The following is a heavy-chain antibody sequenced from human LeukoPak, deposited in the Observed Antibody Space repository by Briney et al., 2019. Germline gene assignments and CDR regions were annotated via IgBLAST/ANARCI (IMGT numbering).Heavy chain of an antibody. D-gene: IGHD3-22*01. CDR2: INPNSGGT. CDR1: GYTFTGYY. Sequence: ASVKVSCKASGYTFTGYYMHWVRQAPGQGLEWMGWINPNSGGTNYAQKFQGRVTMTRDTSISTAYMELSRLRSDDTAVYYCARGLTPQYYYDSSGYYYNYYYYMDVWGKGTTVTVSS. V-gene: IGHV1-2*02. CDR3: ARGLTPQYYYDSSGYYYNYYYYMDV. J-gene: IGHJ6*03.